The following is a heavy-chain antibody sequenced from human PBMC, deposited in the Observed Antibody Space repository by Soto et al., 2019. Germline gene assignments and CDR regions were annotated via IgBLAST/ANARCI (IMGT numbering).Heavy chain of an antibody. CDR3: ASGSSDGNFDY. D-gene: IGHD1-26*01. J-gene: IGHJ4*02. V-gene: IGHV3-7*03. CDR1: GSTFSSYW. CDR2: IKQDGSEK. Sequence: EVQLVESGGGLVQPGGSLRLSCAASGSTFSSYWMSWVRQAPGKGLEWVANIKQDGSEKYYVDSVKGRFTISRDNAKNSLYLQMNSLRAEDTAVYYCASGSSDGNFDYWGQGTLVTVSS.